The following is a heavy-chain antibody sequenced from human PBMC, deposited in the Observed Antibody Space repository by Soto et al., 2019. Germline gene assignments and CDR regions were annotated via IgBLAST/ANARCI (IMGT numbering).Heavy chain of an antibody. V-gene: IGHV1-18*01. CDR3: AIMGSGSYYYYYYYYGMDV. Sequence: QVQLVQSGAEVKKPGASVKVSCKASGYTFTSYGISWVRQAPGQGLEWMGWISAYNGNTNYAQKLQGRVTMTTDTSKSTAYMELRSLRSDDTAVDYCAIMGSGSYYYYYYYYGMDVWGQGTKVTVAS. CDR1: GYTFTSYG. CDR2: ISAYNGNT. J-gene: IGHJ6*02. D-gene: IGHD3-10*01.